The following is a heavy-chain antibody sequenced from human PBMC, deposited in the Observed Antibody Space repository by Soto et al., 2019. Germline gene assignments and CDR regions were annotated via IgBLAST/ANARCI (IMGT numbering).Heavy chain of an antibody. Sequence: GASVKVSCKASGYTFTSYYMHWVRQAPGQGLEWMGIIIPIFGTANYAQKFQGRVTITADESTSTAYMELSSLRSEDTAVYYCARAGQLLYNWFDPWGQGTLVTVSS. V-gene: IGHV1-69*13. D-gene: IGHD2-2*01. CDR1: GYTFTSYY. CDR3: ARAGQLLYNWFDP. J-gene: IGHJ5*02. CDR2: IIPIFGTA.